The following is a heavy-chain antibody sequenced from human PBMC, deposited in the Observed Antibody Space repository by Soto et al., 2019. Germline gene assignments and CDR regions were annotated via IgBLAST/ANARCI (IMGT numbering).Heavy chain of an antibody. J-gene: IGHJ4*02. CDR3: GRLEGLATISYYFDY. CDR1: GGSVSSSSYY. CDR2: VYYSGST. D-gene: IGHD3-9*01. Sequence: QLQLQESGPGLVKPSETLSLTCPVSGGSVSSSSYYWGWVRQPPGKGLEWIGSVYYSGSTYYNPSLESRFTISVDKSKNPFSLKLMSLSAADTAVYYCGRLEGLATISYYFDYWGQGALVTVSS. V-gene: IGHV4-39*01.